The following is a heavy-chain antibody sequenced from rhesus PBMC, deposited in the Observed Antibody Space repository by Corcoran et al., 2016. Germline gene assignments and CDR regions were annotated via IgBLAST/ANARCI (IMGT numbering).Heavy chain of an antibody. J-gene: IGHJ5-1*01. CDR1: GYSISSNY. CDR2: IDGSGGSN. CDR3: ARSRLFPYNIWTGYSGNRFDV. Sequence: QVQLQESGPGLVKPSETLSLTCAVPGYSISSNYWTWIRQPPGKALEWSGSIDGSGGSNNLNPTLKSRVTLSVDTSKNQFSLKLSSVTAADTAVYYCARSRLFPYNIWTGYSGNRFDVWGPGVLVTVSS. V-gene: IGHV4S14*01. D-gene: IGHD3-3*01.